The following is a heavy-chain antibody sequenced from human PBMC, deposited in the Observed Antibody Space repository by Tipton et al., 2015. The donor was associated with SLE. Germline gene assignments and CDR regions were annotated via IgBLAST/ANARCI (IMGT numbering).Heavy chain of an antibody. CDR2: ISYDGSNK. V-gene: IGHV3-30*03. D-gene: IGHD1-26*01. CDR3: AGELLPAYGMDV. CDR1: GFTVSSDY. J-gene: IGHJ6*02. Sequence: RSLRLSCAASGFTVSSDYMSWVRQAPGKGLEWVAVISYDGSNKYYADSVKGRFTISRDNSKNTLYLQMNSLRAEDTAVYYCAGELLPAYGMDVWGQGTTVTVSS.